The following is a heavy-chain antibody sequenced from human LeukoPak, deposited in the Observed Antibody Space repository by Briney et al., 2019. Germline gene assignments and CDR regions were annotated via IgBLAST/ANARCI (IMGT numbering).Heavy chain of an antibody. CDR3: AKYYYDSSGYYYFPGGFDY. Sequence: TSETLSLTCTVSGYSISSGYYWGWIRQPPGKGLEWIGSIYHSGSTYYNPSLKCRVTISVDTSKNQFSLRLSSVTAADTAVYYCAKYYYDSSGYYYFPGGFDYWGRGTLVTVSS. J-gene: IGHJ4*02. V-gene: IGHV4-38-2*02. CDR1: GYSISSGYY. CDR2: IYHSGST. D-gene: IGHD3-22*01.